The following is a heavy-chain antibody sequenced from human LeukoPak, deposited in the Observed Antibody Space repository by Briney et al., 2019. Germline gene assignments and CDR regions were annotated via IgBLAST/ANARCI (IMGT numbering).Heavy chain of an antibody. V-gene: IGHV3-30-3*01. J-gene: IGHJ4*02. CDR3: ARDHYDSSGSADY. CDR2: ISYDGSNK. Sequence: GGSLRLSCSASGFTFSSYAMHWVRRAPGKGLEWVAVISYDGSNKYYADSVKGRFTISRDNSKNTLYLQMNSLRAEDTAVYYCARDHYDSSGSADYWGQGTLVTVSP. D-gene: IGHD3-22*01. CDR1: GFTFSSYA.